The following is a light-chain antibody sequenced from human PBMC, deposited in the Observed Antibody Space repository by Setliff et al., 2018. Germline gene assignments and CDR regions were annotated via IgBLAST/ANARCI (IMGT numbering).Light chain of an antibody. J-gene: IGLJ1*01. V-gene: IGLV2-14*03. Sequence: QSALAKPASGSGSPGQSITISCTGTSSDVGGYNDVSWYQQHPGKAPRLMIYDVSNRPSGVSNRFSGSKSGNTASLTISGVQAEDEADYYCSSYTSSSTSYVFGTGTRGTV. CDR2: DVS. CDR3: SSYTSSSTSYV. CDR1: SSDVGGYND.